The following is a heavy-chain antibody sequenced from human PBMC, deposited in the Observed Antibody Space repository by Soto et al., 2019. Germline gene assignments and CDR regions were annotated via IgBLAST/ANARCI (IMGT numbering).Heavy chain of an antibody. J-gene: IGHJ4*02. CDR2: ISYDGSNK. CDR3: AKDRRYGSGSYSLMGTFDY. D-gene: IGHD3-10*01. V-gene: IGHV3-30*18. CDR1: GFTFSSYG. Sequence: QVQLVESGGGVVQPGRSLRLSCAASGFTFSSYGMHWVRQAPGKGLEWVAVISYDGSNKYYADSVKGRFTIYRDNSKSTLYLQMNSLRAEYTAVYYCAKDRRYGSGSYSLMGTFDYWGQGTLVTVSS.